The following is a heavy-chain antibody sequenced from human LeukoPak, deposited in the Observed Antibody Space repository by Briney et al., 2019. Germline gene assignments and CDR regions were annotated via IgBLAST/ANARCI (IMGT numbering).Heavy chain of an antibody. V-gene: IGHV3-7*01. CDR3: ARRDV. Sequence: PGGSLRLSCAASGFTVSGYSMSWVRQAPGKGLEWVANIKQDESEKYYVDSVKGRFTISRDNAKNSLYLQMNSLRAEDTAVYYCARRDVWGKGTTVTVSS. CDR2: IKQDESEK. CDR1: GFTVSGYS. J-gene: IGHJ6*04.